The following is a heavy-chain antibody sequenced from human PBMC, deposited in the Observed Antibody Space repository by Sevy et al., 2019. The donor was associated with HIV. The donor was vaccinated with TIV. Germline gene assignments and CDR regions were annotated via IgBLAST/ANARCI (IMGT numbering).Heavy chain of an antibody. CDR3: ARDRVVGATAAFDI. J-gene: IGHJ3*02. CDR2: TNSDGSST. CDR1: GFTFSHYW. V-gene: IGHV3-74*01. D-gene: IGHD1-26*01. Sequence: GGSLRLSCAASGFTFSHYWMHWVRQAPGKGLVWFSRTNSDGSSTNYADSVKGRFIISRDNAKNTLYLQMNSLRADDTAVFYCARDRVVGATAAFDIWGQGTMVTVSS.